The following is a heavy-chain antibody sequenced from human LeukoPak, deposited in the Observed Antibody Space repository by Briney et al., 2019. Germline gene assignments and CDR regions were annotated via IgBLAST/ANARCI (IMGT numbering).Heavy chain of an antibody. Sequence: GGSLRLSCAASRFTFDDYAMHWVRQTPGKGLEWVSLISGDGGSTYYADSVKGRFTISRDNSKNSLYLQMNSLRTEDNALYYCAKDKRVVRGLTFFDYWGQGTLVTVSS. CDR3: AKDKRVVRGLTFFDY. D-gene: IGHD3-10*01. CDR2: ISGDGGST. V-gene: IGHV3-43*02. J-gene: IGHJ4*02. CDR1: RFTFDDYA.